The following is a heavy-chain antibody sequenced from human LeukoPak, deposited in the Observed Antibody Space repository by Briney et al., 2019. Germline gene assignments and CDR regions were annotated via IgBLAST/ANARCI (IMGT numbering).Heavy chain of an antibody. V-gene: IGHV3-53*01. CDR3: ARGYWGKGAFDI. Sequence: QSGGSLRLSCAASGFTFSSYAMHWVRQAPGKGLEWVSTIYSPDSTYYADSVEGRFIISRDNSKNTLYLQMNSLRAEDTAVYYCARGYWGKGAFDIWGQGTMVTVSS. J-gene: IGHJ3*02. CDR1: GFTFSSYA. CDR2: IYSPDST. D-gene: IGHD7-27*01.